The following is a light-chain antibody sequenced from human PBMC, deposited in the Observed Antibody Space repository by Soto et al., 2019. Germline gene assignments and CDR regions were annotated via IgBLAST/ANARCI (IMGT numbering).Light chain of an antibody. CDR1: QAISNY. CDR3: QKYNSAPWT. Sequence: DIQMTQSPSSLSASVGDRVTITCRASQAISNYLAWYQQRPGKVPKLLIYGASTLQSGVPSRFSGSGSETDFTLTISSLQPEVVATYYCQKYNSAPWTFGLGTKVEIK. CDR2: GAS. V-gene: IGKV1-27*01. J-gene: IGKJ1*01.